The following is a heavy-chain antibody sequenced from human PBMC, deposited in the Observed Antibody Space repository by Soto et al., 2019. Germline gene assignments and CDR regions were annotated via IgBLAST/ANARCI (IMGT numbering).Heavy chain of an antibody. D-gene: IGHD1-26*01. Sequence: QVQLVESGGGVVQPGRSLRLSCAASGFTFSSYAMHWVRQAPGKGLEWVAVISYDGSNKYYADSVKGRFTISRDNSKNTLYLQMNSLRAEDTAAYYCARVYGGSFQGGFDYWGQGTLVTVSS. V-gene: IGHV3-30-3*01. CDR3: ARVYGGSFQGGFDY. J-gene: IGHJ4*02. CDR2: ISYDGSNK. CDR1: GFTFSSYA.